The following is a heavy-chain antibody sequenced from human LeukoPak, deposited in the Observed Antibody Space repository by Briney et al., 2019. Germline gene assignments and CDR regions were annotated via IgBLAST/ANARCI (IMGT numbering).Heavy chain of an antibody. Sequence: GGSLRLSCAASGFTVGSIYMSWVRQAPGKGLEWVSVLYSGGTTYYADAVKGRFTISRDSSKNTLYLQMDSLRVEDTAVYYCARKYCSGGSCYGGLDPWGQGTLVTVSS. CDR2: LYSGGTT. CDR3: ARKYCSGGSCYGGLDP. V-gene: IGHV3-53*01. D-gene: IGHD2-15*01. J-gene: IGHJ5*02. CDR1: GFTVGSIY.